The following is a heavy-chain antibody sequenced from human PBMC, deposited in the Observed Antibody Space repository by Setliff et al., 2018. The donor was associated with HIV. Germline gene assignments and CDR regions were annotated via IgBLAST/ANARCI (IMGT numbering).Heavy chain of an antibody. Sequence: PSETLSLTCAVYGGSFSGYYWTWIRQPPGRGLEWIGEIIHSGGTNYNRSLKSRVTISVDTSKNQFSLNLSFVTAADTAVYYCARGGLGVVGAIDYWGQGTLVTVSS. CDR1: GGSFSGYY. D-gene: IGHD2-15*01. J-gene: IGHJ4*02. CDR3: ARGGLGVVGAIDY. V-gene: IGHV4-34*01. CDR2: IIHSGGT.